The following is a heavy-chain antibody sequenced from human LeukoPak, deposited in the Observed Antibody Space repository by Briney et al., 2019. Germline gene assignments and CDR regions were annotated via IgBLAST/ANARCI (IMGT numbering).Heavy chain of an antibody. J-gene: IGHJ4*02. Sequence: GGSLRLSCAASGFTFSSYAMSWVRQAPGKGLEWVSAISGSGGSTYYADSVKGRFTISRDNSKNTLYLQMNSLRAEDTAVYYWAKRGGGGPGYSSSSGYFDYWGQGTLVTVSS. CDR1: GFTFSSYA. V-gene: IGHV3-23*01. D-gene: IGHD6-6*01. CDR3: AKRGGGGPGYSSSSGYFDY. CDR2: ISGSGGST.